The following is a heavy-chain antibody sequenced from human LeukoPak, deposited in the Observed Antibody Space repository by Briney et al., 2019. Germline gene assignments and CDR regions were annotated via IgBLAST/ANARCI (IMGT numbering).Heavy chain of an antibody. CDR1: GGSISSHY. CDR2: IYYSGST. V-gene: IGHV4-59*11. D-gene: IGHD3-3*01. CDR3: ARTVVWSGYLNYYYYMDV. J-gene: IGHJ6*03. Sequence: SETLSLPCTVSGGSISSHYWSWMRQPPGKGLEGIGYIYYSGSTNYNPSLKSRVTISVDTSKNQFSLKLSSVTAADTAVYYCARTVVWSGYLNYYYYMDVWGKGTTVTVSS.